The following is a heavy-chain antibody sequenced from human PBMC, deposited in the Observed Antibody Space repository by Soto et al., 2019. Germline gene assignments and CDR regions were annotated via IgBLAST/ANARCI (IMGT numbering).Heavy chain of an antibody. J-gene: IGHJ4*02. V-gene: IGHV1-18*01. CDR1: GYTFTNFG. CDR3: ARAPITMIIVLSGIWDF. D-gene: IGHD3-22*01. CDR2: ISAYNGNT. Sequence: QVQLVQSGAEIKKPGASVKVSCKASGYTFTNFGITWVRQAPGQGLEWVVWISAYNGNTNYAQKLQGRVTMTTDTSTSTAHMELRSLRSDDTAVYYCARAPITMIIVLSGIWDFWGQGTLVTVSS.